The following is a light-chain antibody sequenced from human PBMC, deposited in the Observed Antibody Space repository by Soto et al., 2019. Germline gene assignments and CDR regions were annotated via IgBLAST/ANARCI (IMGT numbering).Light chain of an antibody. CDR3: QQYNVWPLT. J-gene: IGKJ4*01. Sequence: EIVMTQSPATLSVSPGERATLSCRSSQSVSSNLAWYQQKPGPTPKLLIYVASTRATGIPARFSGSGSGTEFTLTISSLQSEDFAVYYCQQYNVWPLTFGGGTKVEIK. CDR2: VAS. V-gene: IGKV3-15*01. CDR1: QSVSSN.